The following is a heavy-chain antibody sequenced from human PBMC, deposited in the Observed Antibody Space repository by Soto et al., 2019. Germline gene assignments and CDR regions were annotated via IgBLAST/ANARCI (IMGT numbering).Heavy chain of an antibody. CDR3: ACAGLRCSSTSCYNHY. D-gene: IGHD2-2*02. V-gene: IGHV1-3*01. CDR2: INACNGNT. Sequence: ASVKVSCKASGYTFTSYAMHWVRQAPGQRLEWMGWINACNGNTKYSQKFQGRVTITRDTSASTAYMELSSLRSEDTAVYYCACAGLRCSSTSCYNHYWGQGTRVNVSS. J-gene: IGHJ4*02. CDR1: GYTFTSYA.